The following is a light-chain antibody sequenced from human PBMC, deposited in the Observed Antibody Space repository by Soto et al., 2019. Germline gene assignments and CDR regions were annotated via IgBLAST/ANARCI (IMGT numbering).Light chain of an antibody. J-gene: IGKJ1*01. V-gene: IGKV1-5*01. CDR1: QSVSGW. CDR3: QQYETFSGT. CDR2: DAS. Sequence: DIQMTQSPSTLSASVGDTVTVTCRASQSVSGWLAWYQQKPGEAPKLLSYDASALQRGVPSRFSGSGSGTKFTLTIASLQPDDFATYYCQQYETFSGTFGPGTKVEI.